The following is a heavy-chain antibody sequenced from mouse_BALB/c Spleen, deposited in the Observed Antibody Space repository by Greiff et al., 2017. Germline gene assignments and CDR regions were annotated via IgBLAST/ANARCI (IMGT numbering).Heavy chain of an antibody. CDR1: GFSLTSYG. CDR2: IWAGGST. D-gene: IGHD1-1*01. CDR3: AREDYGSSYAMDY. V-gene: IGHV2-9*02. Sequence: VHLVESGPGLVAPSQSLSITCTVSGFSLTSYGVHWVRQPPGKGLEWLGVIWAGGSTNYNSALMSRLSISNDNSKSQVFLKMNSLQTDDTAMYYCAREDYGSSYAMDYWGQGTSVTVSS. J-gene: IGHJ4*01.